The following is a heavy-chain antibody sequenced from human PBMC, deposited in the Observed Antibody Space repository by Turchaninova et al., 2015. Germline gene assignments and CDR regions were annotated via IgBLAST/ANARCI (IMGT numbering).Heavy chain of an antibody. V-gene: IGHV6-1*01. D-gene: IGHD1-26*01. CDR1: GDSVADVRPA. CDR2: TYDRSRWYN. J-gene: IGHJ4*02. Sequence: VPLQQSVPGRVKPSQTPTLTRASAGDSVADVRPAGNWIRQSPSKGLEWLGRTYDRSRWYNDYALSVKSRITINSDTSENQFSLRLNSVTPEDTAVYYCARGGTYFKGFEFWGQGALVTVSS. CDR3: ARGGTYFKGFEF.